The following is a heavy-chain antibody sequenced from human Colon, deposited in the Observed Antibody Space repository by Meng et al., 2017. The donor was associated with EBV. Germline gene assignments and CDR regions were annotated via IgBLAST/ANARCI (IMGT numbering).Heavy chain of an antibody. CDR2: IHSSGST. CDR1: GGSIGSGCYY. Sequence: VQRQGSGSGLGTPSPTLSLTCTGSGGSIGSGCYYWTWIRQHPGKGLEWIGYIHSSGSTYYNPSLRSRLTISVDTSKNQFSLKLSSVTAADTAVYYCARASYGSGSPLGESWFDPWGQGTLVTVSS. V-gene: IGHV4-31*03. D-gene: IGHD3-10*01. CDR3: ARASYGSGSPLGESWFDP. J-gene: IGHJ5*02.